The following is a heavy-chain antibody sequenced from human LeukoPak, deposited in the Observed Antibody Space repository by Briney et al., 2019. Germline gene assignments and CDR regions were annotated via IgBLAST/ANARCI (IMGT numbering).Heavy chain of an antibody. Sequence: SETLSLTCTVSGASISSGDYYWSWIRQPPGKGLEWIGYIYYSGTTNYNPSLKSRVTISVDTSKNQFSLKLSSVTAADTAVYYCAREAYRRDGYTEDAFDIWGQGAMVTVSS. J-gene: IGHJ3*02. V-gene: IGHV4-61*08. CDR2: IYYSGTT. CDR3: AREAYRRDGYTEDAFDI. D-gene: IGHD5-24*01. CDR1: GASISSGDYY.